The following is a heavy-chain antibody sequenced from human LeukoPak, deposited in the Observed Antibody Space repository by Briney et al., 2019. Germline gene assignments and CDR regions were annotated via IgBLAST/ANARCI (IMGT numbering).Heavy chain of an antibody. CDR3: ACGFQDKDGYKNYFES. CDR2: IYSGGST. V-gene: IGHV3-66*01. D-gene: IGHD5-24*01. Sequence: GGSLRLSCAASGFTVSSKYMHWVRQAPGKGMEWVSTIYSGGSTYYAASVKDRFSISRDDSKNTLHLQMSTLRDEDTAVYYCACGFQDKDGYKNYFESWGQGTLVTVSS. J-gene: IGHJ4*02. CDR1: GFTVSSKY.